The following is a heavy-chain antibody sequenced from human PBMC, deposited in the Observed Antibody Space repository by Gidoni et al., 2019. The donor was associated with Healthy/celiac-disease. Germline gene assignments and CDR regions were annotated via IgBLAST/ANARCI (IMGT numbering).Heavy chain of an antibody. Sequence: QVQLVESGGGVVKPGGSLRLSCAASGFTFLSYGMHWVRQAPGKGLEWVAVISYDGSNKYYADSVKGRFTISRDNSKNTLYLQMNSLRAEDTAVYYCARESSSWYVYYYMDVWGKGTTVTVSS. CDR2: ISYDGSNK. J-gene: IGHJ6*03. V-gene: IGHV3-30*03. CDR1: GFTFLSYG. CDR3: ARESSSWYVYYYMDV. D-gene: IGHD6-13*01.